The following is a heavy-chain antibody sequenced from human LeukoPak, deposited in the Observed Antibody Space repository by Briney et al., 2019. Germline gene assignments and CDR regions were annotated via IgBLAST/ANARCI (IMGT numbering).Heavy chain of an antibody. Sequence: ASVKVSCKASGYTFTGYYMHWVRQAPGQGLVWMGWISAYNGNTNYAQKLQGRVTMTTDTSTSTAYMELRGLRSDDTAVYYCADLHDAFDIWGQGTMVTVSS. J-gene: IGHJ3*02. CDR3: ADLHDAFDI. CDR1: GYTFTGYY. V-gene: IGHV1-18*04. D-gene: IGHD3-3*01. CDR2: ISAYNGNT.